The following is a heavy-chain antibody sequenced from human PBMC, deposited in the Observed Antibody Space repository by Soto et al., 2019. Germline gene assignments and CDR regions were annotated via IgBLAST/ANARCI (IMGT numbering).Heavy chain of an antibody. V-gene: IGHV3-74*01. CDR3: ARDNDFWSGYYTGWFDP. Sequence: EVQLVESGGGLVQPGGSLRLSCAASGFTFSSYWMHWVRQAPGKGLVWVSRINSDGSSTSYADSVKGRFTISRDNAKNTLYLQMNSLRAEDTAVYYCARDNDFWSGYYTGWFDPWGQGTLVTVSS. J-gene: IGHJ5*02. CDR1: GFTFSSYW. CDR2: INSDGSST. D-gene: IGHD3-3*01.